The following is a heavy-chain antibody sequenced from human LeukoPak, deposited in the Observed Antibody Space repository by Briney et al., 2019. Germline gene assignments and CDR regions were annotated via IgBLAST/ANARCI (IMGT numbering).Heavy chain of an antibody. V-gene: IGHV3-49*03. CDR2: IRSKAYGGTT. D-gene: IGHD3-9*01. CDR3: TRDDDILTGYSVLDY. Sequence: GGSLRLSCTASGFTFGDYAMSWFRQAPGKGLEWVGFIRSKAYGGTTEYAASVKGRFTISRDDSKSIAYLQMNSLKTDDTAVYYCTRDDDILTGYSVLDYWGQGTLVTVSS. CDR1: GFTFGDYA. J-gene: IGHJ4*02.